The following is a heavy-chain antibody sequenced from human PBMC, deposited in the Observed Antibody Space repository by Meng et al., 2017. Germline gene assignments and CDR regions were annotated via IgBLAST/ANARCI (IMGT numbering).Heavy chain of an antibody. CDR3: AGELGNYYDSSGYYPFDY. Sequence: GESLKISCAASGFTFSSYAMHWVRQAPGKGLEWVAVISYDGSNKYYADSVKGRFTISRDNSKNTLYLQMNSLRAEDTAVYYCAGELGNYYDSSGYYPFDYWGQGTLVTVSS. J-gene: IGHJ4*02. V-gene: IGHV3-30*01. CDR1: GFTFSSYA. D-gene: IGHD3-22*01. CDR2: ISYDGSNK.